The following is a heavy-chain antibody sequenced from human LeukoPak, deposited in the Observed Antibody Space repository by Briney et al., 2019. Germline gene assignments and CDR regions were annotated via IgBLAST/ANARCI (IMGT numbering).Heavy chain of an antibody. Sequence: SETLSLTCTVSGGSISSYYWSWIRQTPGKGLEWIVYIYTSGSTNYNPSLKSRVTISVDTSKNQFSLNLSSVTAADTAVYYCARLHRPNYYDSTGYFDYWGQGTLVTVSS. V-gene: IGHV4-4*08. CDR3: ARLHRPNYYDSTGYFDY. J-gene: IGHJ4*02. CDR1: GGSISSYY. D-gene: IGHD3-22*01. CDR2: IYTSGST.